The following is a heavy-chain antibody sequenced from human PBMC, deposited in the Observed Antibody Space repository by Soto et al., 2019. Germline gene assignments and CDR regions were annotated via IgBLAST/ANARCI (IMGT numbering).Heavy chain of an antibody. CDR3: ARVGSSGWSPDY. CDR1: GGSISGHY. D-gene: IGHD6-19*01. V-gene: IGHV4-59*11. J-gene: IGHJ4*02. Sequence: SETLSLTCTVSGGSISGHYWIWIRQSPGKRLEWIGYIFYSGSTNYNPSLKSRVTLSVDTSKNQFSLRLSSVTAADTAVYYCARVGSSGWSPDYWGQGTLVTVSS. CDR2: IFYSGST.